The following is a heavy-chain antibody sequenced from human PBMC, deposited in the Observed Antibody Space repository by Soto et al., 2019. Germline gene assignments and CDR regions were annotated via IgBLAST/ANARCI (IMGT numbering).Heavy chain of an antibody. D-gene: IGHD1-7*01. CDR3: ASRDLGTSVDY. V-gene: IGHV4-4*02. Sequence: QVQLQESGPGLVKPSGTLSLTCAVSGGFFTSNNWWTWVRQPPGQGLEWIGEIYRTGSTNYNPSLKSRVTISLDKSEKQISLKVTSLTAADTAVYYCASRDLGTSVDYWGQGTLVTVSS. J-gene: IGHJ4*02. CDR2: IYRTGST. CDR1: GGFFTSNNW.